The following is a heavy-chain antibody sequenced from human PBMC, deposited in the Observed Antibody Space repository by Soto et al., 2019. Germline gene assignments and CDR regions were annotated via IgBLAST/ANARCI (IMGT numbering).Heavy chain of an antibody. CDR3: ARGGDILTGYYHAFDI. J-gene: IGHJ3*02. CDR2: ISYDGSNK. D-gene: IGHD3-9*01. CDR1: GFTFSSYA. Sequence: QVRLVESGGGVVQPGRSLRLSCAASGFTFSSYAMHWVRQAPGKGLEWVAVISYDGSNKYYADSVKGRFTISRDNSKNTLYLQMNSLRAEDTAVYYCARGGDILTGYYHAFDIWGQGTMVTVSS. V-gene: IGHV3-30-3*01.